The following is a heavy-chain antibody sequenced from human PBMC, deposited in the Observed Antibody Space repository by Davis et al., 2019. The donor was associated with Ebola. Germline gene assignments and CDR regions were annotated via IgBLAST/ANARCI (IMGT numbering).Heavy chain of an antibody. CDR3: AREVYGDYDGSVFDY. CDR2: IIPVFGTA. D-gene: IGHD4-17*01. CDR1: GGTFSSYA. V-gene: IGHV1-69*13. Sequence: AASVKVSCKASGGTFSSYAISWVRQAPGQGLEWMGGIIPVFGTANYAQKVQGRVTITADESTSTAYMELSSLRSEDTAVYYCAREVYGDYDGSVFDYWGQGTLVTVSS. J-gene: IGHJ4*02.